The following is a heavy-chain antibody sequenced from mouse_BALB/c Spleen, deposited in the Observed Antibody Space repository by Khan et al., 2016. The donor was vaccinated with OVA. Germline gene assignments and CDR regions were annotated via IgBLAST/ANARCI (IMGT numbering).Heavy chain of an antibody. Sequence: EVQLQQSGTVLARPGASVKMSCKASGYSFTNYWMHWVKQRPGQVLEWIGTIYPGNSDTRYNQKFKDKAKLTAVTSASTAYMDLSSLTSADSAVYYCARSYDSFYCDYWGQGSTLTVSS. CDR2: IYPGNSDT. CDR1: GYSFTNYW. J-gene: IGHJ2*01. CDR3: ARSYDSFYCDY. V-gene: IGHV1-5*01. D-gene: IGHD2-4*01.